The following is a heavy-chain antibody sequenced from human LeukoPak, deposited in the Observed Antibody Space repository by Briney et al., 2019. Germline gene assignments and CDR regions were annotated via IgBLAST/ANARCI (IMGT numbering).Heavy chain of an antibody. J-gene: IGHJ4*02. CDR3: ARAAGQLDDY. V-gene: IGHV3-21*01. CDR2: ISSSSSYI. Sequence: GGSLRLSCAASGFTFSSHSMNWVRQAPGKGLEWVSSISSSSSYIYYADSVKGRFTISRDNAKNSLYLQMNSLRAEDTAVYYCARAAGQLDDYWGQGTLVTVSS. CDR1: GFTFSSHS. D-gene: IGHD6-13*01.